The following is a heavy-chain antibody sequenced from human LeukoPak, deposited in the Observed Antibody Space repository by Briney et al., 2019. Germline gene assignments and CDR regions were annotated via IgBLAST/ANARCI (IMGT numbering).Heavy chain of an antibody. CDR1: GGSFSGYY. J-gene: IGHJ4*02. V-gene: IGHV4-34*01. D-gene: IGHD5-18*01. CDR3: ARGRGGYSYGLLFDY. Sequence: SETLSLTCAVYGGSFSGYYWSWIRQPPGKGLEWIGEINHSGSTNYNPSLKSRVTISVDTSENQFSLKLSSVTAADTAVYYCARGRGGYSYGLLFDYWGQGTLVTVSS. CDR2: INHSGST.